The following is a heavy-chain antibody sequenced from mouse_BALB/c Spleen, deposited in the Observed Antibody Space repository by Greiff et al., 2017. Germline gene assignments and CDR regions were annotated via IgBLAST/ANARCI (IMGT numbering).Heavy chain of an antibody. V-gene: IGHV7-3*02. Sequence: EVKVVESGGGLVQPGGSLRLSCATSGFTFTDYYMSWVRQPPGKALEWLGFIRNKANGYTTEYSASVKGRFTISRDNSQSILYLQMNTLRAEDSATYYCARDYDYVEAMDYWGQGTSVTVSS. CDR2: IRNKANGYTT. CDR1: GFTFTDYY. D-gene: IGHD2-4*01. J-gene: IGHJ4*01. CDR3: ARDYDYVEAMDY.